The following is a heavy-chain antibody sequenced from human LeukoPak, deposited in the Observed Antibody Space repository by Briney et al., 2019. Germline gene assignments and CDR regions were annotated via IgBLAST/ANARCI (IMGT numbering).Heavy chain of an antibody. D-gene: IGHD2-2*01. Sequence: GGSLRLSCAASGFTFSSYEMNWVRQAPGKGLEWVSGLGRSGENRYYATSVRGRFSISRDNSKDTVYLQMNSLRAEDTAIYYCVKDRPCETCMPMDAWGQGTTVTVSS. CDR3: VKDRPCETCMPMDA. J-gene: IGHJ6*02. CDR1: GFTFSSYE. CDR2: LGRSGENR. V-gene: IGHV3-23*01.